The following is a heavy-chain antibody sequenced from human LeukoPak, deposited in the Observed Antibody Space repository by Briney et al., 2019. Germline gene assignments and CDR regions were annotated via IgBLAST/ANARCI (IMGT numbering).Heavy chain of an antibody. D-gene: IGHD2-8*01. Sequence: PSETLSLTCAVYGGSFSGYYWSWIRQPPGKGLEWIGEINHSGSTNYNPSLKSRVTISVDTSKNQFSLKLSSVTAADTAVYYCARGLTSNNASTSVIDYWGQGTLVTVSS. V-gene: IGHV4-34*01. J-gene: IGHJ4*02. CDR3: ARGLTSNNASTSVIDY. CDR1: GGSFSGYY. CDR2: INHSGST.